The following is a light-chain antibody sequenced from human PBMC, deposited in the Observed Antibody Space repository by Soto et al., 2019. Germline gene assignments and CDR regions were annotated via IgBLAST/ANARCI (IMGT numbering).Light chain of an antibody. CDR3: HQYGSSRT. J-gene: IGKJ1*01. Sequence: MGLTKKPGTLCFAAGERATLCCRASHSISSSYLAWYQQKPGQAPRLLIYDAASRAAGTPDRFSGSGSGTDFTLTISRLEPEDFAVYYCHQYGSSRTFGQGTKVDIK. CDR2: DAA. CDR1: HSISSSY. V-gene: IGKV3-20*01.